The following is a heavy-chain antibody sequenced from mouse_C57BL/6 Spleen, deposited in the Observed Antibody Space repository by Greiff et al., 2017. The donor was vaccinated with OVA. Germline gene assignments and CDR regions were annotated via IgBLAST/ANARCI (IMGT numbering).Heavy chain of an antibody. CDR2: ISDGGSYT. CDR3: ARGGGYDEWFAY. J-gene: IGHJ3*01. V-gene: IGHV5-4*01. D-gene: IGHD2-2*01. CDR1: GFTFSSYA. Sequence: EVQLVESGGGLVKPGGSLKLSCAASGFTFSSYAMSWVRQTPEKRLEWVATISDGGSYTYYPDNVKGRFTISRDNAKNNLYLQMSHLKSEDTAMYYCARGGGYDEWFAYWGQGTLVTVSA.